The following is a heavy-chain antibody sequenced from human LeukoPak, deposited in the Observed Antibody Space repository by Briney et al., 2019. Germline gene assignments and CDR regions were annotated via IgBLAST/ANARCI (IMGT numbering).Heavy chain of an antibody. D-gene: IGHD3-10*01. CDR1: GGSISSSSYY. V-gene: IGHV4-39*01. CDR3: ARHVRLSLRRRITMVRGVIEGDYYYYMDV. CDR2: IYYSGST. J-gene: IGHJ6*03. Sequence: PSETLSLTCTVSGGSISSSSYYWGWIRQPPGKGLEWIGSIYYSGSTYYNPSLKSRVTISVDTSKNQFSLKLSSVTAADTAVYYCARHVRLSLRRRITMVRGVIEGDYYYYMDVWGKGTTVTISS.